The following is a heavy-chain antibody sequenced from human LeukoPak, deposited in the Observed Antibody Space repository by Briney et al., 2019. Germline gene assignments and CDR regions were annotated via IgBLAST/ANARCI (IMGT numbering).Heavy chain of an antibody. V-gene: IGHV4-39*01. CDR2: IYYSGST. D-gene: IGHD3-9*01. CDR3: ARPRVYDILTRDAFDI. CDR1: GGSISSSSYY. Sequence: PSETLSLTCTVSGGSISSSSYYWGWIRQPPGKGLEWIGSIYYSGSTYYNPSLKSRVTISVDTSKNQFSLKLSSVTAADTAVYYCARPRVYDILTRDAFDIWGQGTMVTVSS. J-gene: IGHJ3*02.